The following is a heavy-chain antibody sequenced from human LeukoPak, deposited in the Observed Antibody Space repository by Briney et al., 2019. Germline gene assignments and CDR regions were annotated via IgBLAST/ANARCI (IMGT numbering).Heavy chain of an antibody. Sequence: SETLSLTCTVSGGSISSFYYTWIRQPPGKGLEWIGYIYYSGSTNYNPSLKSRVTISVDTSKNQFSLKLSSVTAADTAVYYCAREQRLRDNNWFDSWGQGTLVTVSS. CDR1: GGSISSFY. CDR3: AREQRLRDNNWFDS. CDR2: IYYSGST. D-gene: IGHD6-25*01. J-gene: IGHJ5*01. V-gene: IGHV4-59*01.